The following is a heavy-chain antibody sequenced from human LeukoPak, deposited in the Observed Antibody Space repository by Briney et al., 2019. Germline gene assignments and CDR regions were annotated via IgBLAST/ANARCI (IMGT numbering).Heavy chain of an antibody. CDR2: INAGNGNT. CDR1: GYTFTSYA. Sequence: ASVNVSCKSSGYTFTSYAMHWVRQAPGQRLEWMGWINAGNGNTKYSQKFQGRVTITRDTSASTAYMELSSLRSEDTAVYYCARDHDYYSSLYYFDYWGQGTLVTVSS. D-gene: IGHD6-6*01. V-gene: IGHV1-3*01. CDR3: ARDHDYYSSLYYFDY. J-gene: IGHJ4*02.